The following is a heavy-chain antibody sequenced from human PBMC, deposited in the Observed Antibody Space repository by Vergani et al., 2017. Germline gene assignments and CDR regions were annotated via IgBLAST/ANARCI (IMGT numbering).Heavy chain of an antibody. CDR2: INNNGGST. V-gene: IGHV3-23*01. D-gene: IGHD2-2*01. CDR3: AKVCGSTSCPYGGGACDV. J-gene: IGHJ3*01. CDR1: GFTFNSYA. Sequence: QLLESGGGLIQPGGSLRLSCAASGFTFNSYAMTWVRQAPGKGLEWVSGINNNGGSTYYADSVKGRFTISRDNSKNTLYLQMTDLRAEDTATYYCAKVCGSTSCPYGGGACDVWGHGTMVTVSS.